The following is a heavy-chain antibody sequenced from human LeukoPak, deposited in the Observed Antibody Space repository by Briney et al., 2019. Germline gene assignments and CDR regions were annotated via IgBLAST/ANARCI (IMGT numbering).Heavy chain of an antibody. CDR1: GFTFSTYS. CDR2: ISSSSSYI. D-gene: IGHD1-26*01. CDR3: ARTQSGSYGFDY. Sequence: GGSLRLSCAASGFTFSTYSMNWVRQAPGKGLEWVSSISSSSSYIYYADSVKGRFTISRDNAKSSLYLQMNSLRAEDTAVYYCARTQSGSYGFDYWGQGTLVTVSS. J-gene: IGHJ4*02. V-gene: IGHV3-21*01.